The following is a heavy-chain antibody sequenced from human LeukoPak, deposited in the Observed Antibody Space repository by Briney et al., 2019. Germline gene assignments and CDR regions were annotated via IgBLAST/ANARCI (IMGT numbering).Heavy chain of an antibody. Sequence: GRSLRLSCAASGFTFSSYGMHWVRQAPGKGLEWVAVIPYDGGIKYYVDSVKDRFTVSRDNSKNTLYLQMNSLRAEDTAVYYCARDPKRYCSGGSCYVDYWGQGTLVTVSS. CDR2: IPYDGGIK. V-gene: IGHV3-30*03. CDR3: ARDPKRYCSGGSCYVDY. CDR1: GFTFSSYG. J-gene: IGHJ4*02. D-gene: IGHD2-15*01.